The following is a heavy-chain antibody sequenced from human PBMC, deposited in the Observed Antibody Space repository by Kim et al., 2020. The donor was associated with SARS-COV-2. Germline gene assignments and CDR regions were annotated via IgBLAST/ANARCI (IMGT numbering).Heavy chain of an antibody. Sequence: GGSLRLSCAASGFTFSSYAMHWVRQAPDKGLEWVAVISYDGSNKYYADSVTGRFTISRDNSKNTLYLQMNSLRAEDTAVYYCARAPGFWFDPWGQGTLVTVSS. J-gene: IGHJ5*02. CDR3: ARAPGFWFDP. CDR1: GFTFSSYA. D-gene: IGHD1-1*01. CDR2: ISYDGSNK. V-gene: IGHV3-30*04.